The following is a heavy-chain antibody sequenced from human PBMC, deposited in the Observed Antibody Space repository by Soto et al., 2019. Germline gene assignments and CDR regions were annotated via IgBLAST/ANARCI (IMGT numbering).Heavy chain of an antibody. Sequence: SETLSLTCTVSGGSISSYYWSWIRQPPGKGLEWIGYIYYSGSTNYNPSLKSRVTISVDTSKNQFSPKLSSVTAAATDVYYCARGGLGSLGWFDPWGQGTRVT. CDR1: GGSISSYY. J-gene: IGHJ5*02. V-gene: IGHV4-59*01. D-gene: IGHD6-13*01. CDR2: IYYSGST. CDR3: ARGGLGSLGWFDP.